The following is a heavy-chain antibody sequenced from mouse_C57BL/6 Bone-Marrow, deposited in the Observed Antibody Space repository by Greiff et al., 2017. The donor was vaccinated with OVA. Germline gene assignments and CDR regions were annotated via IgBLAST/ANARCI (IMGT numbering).Heavy chain of an antibody. V-gene: IGHV1-81*01. Sequence: QVQLKESGAELARPGASVKLSCKASGYTFTSYGISWVKQRTGQGLEWIGEIYPRSGNTYYNEKFKGKATLTADKSSSTAYMELRSLTSEDSAVYFCARTLLRHRPGFDYWGRGNTITVSA. D-gene: IGHD1-2*01. CDR3: ARTLLRHRPGFDY. CDR2: IYPRSGNT. CDR1: GYTFTSYG. J-gene: IGHJ2*01.